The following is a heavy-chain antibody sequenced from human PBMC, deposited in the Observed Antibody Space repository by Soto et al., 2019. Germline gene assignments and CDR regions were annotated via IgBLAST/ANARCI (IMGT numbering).Heavy chain of an antibody. J-gene: IGHJ3*02. CDR3: TRPRYNWNYGAFDI. CDR2: IRSKAYGGTT. Sequence: GGSLRLSCTASGFTFGDYAMSWVGQAQGKGLEWVGFIRSKAYGGTTEYAASVEGRFTISRDDSKSIAYLQMNSLKTEDTAVYYCTRPRYNWNYGAFDIWGQGTMVTVSS. D-gene: IGHD1-7*01. V-gene: IGHV3-49*04. CDR1: GFTFGDYA.